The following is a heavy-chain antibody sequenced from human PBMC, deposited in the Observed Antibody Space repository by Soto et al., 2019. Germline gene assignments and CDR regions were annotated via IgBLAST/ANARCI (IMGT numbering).Heavy chain of an antibody. Sequence: PAETLSLTCAVSGFSFSSGGYYWGWIRQHPGKGLEWIGSISDSGSTYYSPSLRSRLSMSVDMSKNQFSLRLNSVTPEDAAVYYCANDPGYSLDYWGQGTQVTVSS. V-gene: IGHV4-39*01. J-gene: IGHJ4*02. CDR1: GFSFSSGGYY. CDR2: ISDSGST. D-gene: IGHD5-12*01. CDR3: ANDPGYSLDY.